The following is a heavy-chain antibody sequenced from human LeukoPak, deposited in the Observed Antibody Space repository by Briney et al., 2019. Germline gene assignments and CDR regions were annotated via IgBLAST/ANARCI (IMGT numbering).Heavy chain of an antibody. CDR1: GFTFSSYA. CDR2: ISGSGGST. J-gene: IGHJ6*03. Sequence: GGSLRLSCAASGFTFSSYAMSWVRQAPGKGLEWVSAISGSGGSTYYADSVKGRFTISRDNSKNTLYLQMNSLRAEDTAVYYCAKNIVVVTHRYYYYMDVWGKGTTVTVSS. V-gene: IGHV3-23*01. D-gene: IGHD2-21*02. CDR3: AKNIVVVTHRYYYYMDV.